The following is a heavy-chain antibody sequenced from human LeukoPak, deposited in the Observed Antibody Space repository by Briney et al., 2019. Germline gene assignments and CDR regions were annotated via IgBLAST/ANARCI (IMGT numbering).Heavy chain of an antibody. V-gene: IGHV4-34*01. J-gene: IGHJ3*02. CDR1: GGSFSGYY. CDR3: ARDWTSSRMNAFDI. D-gene: IGHD3/OR15-3a*01. Sequence: SSETLSLTCAVYGGSFSGYYWSWIRQPPGKGLEWIGEINHSGSTNYNPSLKSRVTTSVDTSKNQFSLKLSSVTAADTAVYYCARDWTSSRMNAFDIWGQGTMVTVSS. CDR2: INHSGST.